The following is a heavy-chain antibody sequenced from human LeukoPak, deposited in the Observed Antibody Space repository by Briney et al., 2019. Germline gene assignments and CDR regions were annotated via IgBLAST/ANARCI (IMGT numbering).Heavy chain of an antibody. J-gene: IGHJ4*02. CDR3: AQSLRYCSGGSCYPGSYFAY. CDR1: GFSLSVSGVG. CDR2: IYWDDDT. Sequence: SGPTLVKPTQALTLTCSFSGFSLSVSGVGVGWIRQPPGKALEWLAVIYWDDDTRYSPSLKNRLTITKDTSKNQVDHTMTNMDPVDKRTKSDAQSLRYCSGGSCYPGSYFAYWGQGTLVTVPS. D-gene: IGHD2-15*01. V-gene: IGHV2-5*02.